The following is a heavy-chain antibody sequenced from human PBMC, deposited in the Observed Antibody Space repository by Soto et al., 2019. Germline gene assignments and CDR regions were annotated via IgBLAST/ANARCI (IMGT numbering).Heavy chain of an antibody. J-gene: IGHJ3*02. CDR1: GDSVSSNSAA. D-gene: IGHD6-19*01. CDR2: TYYRSKWYT. V-gene: IGHV6-1*01. CDR3: AREVAVAGPSRDAFDI. Sequence: SQTLSLTCAISGDSVSSNSAAWNWIRQSPSRGLEWLGRTYYRSKWYTDYAVSVKSRITINPDTSQNQFSLQLNSVTPEDTAVYYCAREVAVAGPSRDAFDILGQGTMGTGS.